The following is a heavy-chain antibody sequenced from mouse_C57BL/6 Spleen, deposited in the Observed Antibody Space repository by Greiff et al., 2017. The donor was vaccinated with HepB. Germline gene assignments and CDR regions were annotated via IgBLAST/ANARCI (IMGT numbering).Heavy chain of an antibody. J-gene: IGHJ2*01. CDR2: ISDGGSYT. V-gene: IGHV5-4*03. D-gene: IGHD3-2*02. Sequence: EVNVVESGGGLVKPGGSLKLSCAASGFTFSSYAMSWVRQTPEKRLEWVATISDGGSYTYYPDNVKGRFTISRDNAKNNLYLQMSHLKSEDTAMYYCARGVRQLKNYFDYWGQGTTLTVSS. CDR3: ARGVRQLKNYFDY. CDR1: GFTFSSYA.